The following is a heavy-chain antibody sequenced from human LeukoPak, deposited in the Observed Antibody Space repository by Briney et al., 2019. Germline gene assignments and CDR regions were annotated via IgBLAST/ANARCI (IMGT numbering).Heavy chain of an antibody. CDR3: AKVDSYYDFWSGPDYYYGMDV. Sequence: GGSLRLPCAASGFTFSSYAMSWVRQAPGKGLEWVSAISGSGGNTYYADSVKGRFTISRDNSKNTLYLQMNSLRAEDTALYYCAKVDSYYDFWSGPDYYYGMDVWGQGTTVTVSS. CDR2: ISGSGGNT. D-gene: IGHD3-3*01. J-gene: IGHJ6*02. CDR1: GFTFSSYA. V-gene: IGHV3-23*01.